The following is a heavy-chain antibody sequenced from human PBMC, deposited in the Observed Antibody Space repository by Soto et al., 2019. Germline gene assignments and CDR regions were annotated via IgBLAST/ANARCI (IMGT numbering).Heavy chain of an antibody. Sequence: QVQLVQSGAEVKKPGSSVKVSCKASGGTFSSYAISWVRQAPGQGLEWMGGIIPIFGTANYAQKFQGRVTITXXDXTXXAYRELSSLRSEDTAVYYCARDFPRAVAGRRGFDPWGQGTLVTVSS. CDR2: IIPIFGTA. D-gene: IGHD6-19*01. CDR1: GGTFSSYA. V-gene: IGHV1-69*05. CDR3: ARDFPRAVAGRRGFDP. J-gene: IGHJ5*02.